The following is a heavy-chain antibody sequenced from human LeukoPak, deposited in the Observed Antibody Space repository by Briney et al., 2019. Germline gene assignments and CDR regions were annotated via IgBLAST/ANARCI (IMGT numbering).Heavy chain of an antibody. Sequence: SETLSLTCTVSGGSISSGGYSWSWIRQHPGKGLEWIGYIYYSGSTYYNPSLKSRVTISVDTSKNQFSLKLSSVTAADTAVYYCAREGRTNGVCYRRGGAFDIWGQGTMVTVSS. V-gene: IGHV4-31*03. CDR2: IYYSGST. CDR1: GGSISSGGYS. D-gene: IGHD2-8*01. CDR3: AREGRTNGVCYRRGGAFDI. J-gene: IGHJ3*02.